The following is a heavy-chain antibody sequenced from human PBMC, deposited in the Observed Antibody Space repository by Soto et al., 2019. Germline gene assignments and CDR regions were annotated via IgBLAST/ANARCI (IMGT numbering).Heavy chain of an antibody. V-gene: IGHV1-69*12. D-gene: IGHD6-19*01. J-gene: IGHJ4*02. CDR1: GGTFSSYA. CDR2: IIPIFGTA. CDR3: AREGSSGFHFDY. Sequence: QVQLVQSGAEVKKPGSSVKVSCKASGGTFSSYAISWVRQAPGQGLEWMGGIIPIFGTAHYAQKFQGRVTITAHESTSTVYMELITLRSEDTAVYYCAREGSSGFHFDYWGQGTLVTVSS.